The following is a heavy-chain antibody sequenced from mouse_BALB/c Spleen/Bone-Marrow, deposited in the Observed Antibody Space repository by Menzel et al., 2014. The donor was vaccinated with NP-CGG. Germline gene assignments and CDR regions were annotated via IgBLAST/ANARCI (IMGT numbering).Heavy chain of an antibody. V-gene: IGHV8-5*01. J-gene: IGHJ2*01. D-gene: IGHD2-1*01. Sequence: QVTLKVCGPGILQPSQTLSLTCSFSGFSLSTSGMSIGWIRQPSGRGQEWLAHIWWNDDKYYNPALKSRLTISKDTSNNQVFLKIASAVTADTATYYCARNNFGNYFDYWGQGTTLTVSS. CDR2: IWWNDDK. CDR3: ARNNFGNYFDY. CDR1: GFSLSTSGMS.